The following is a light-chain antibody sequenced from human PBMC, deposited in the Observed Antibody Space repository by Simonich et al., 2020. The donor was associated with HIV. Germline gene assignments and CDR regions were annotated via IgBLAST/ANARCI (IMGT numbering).Light chain of an antibody. CDR3: QQYGRSPYT. CDR2: DAS. CDR1: QSVSSSY. J-gene: IGKJ2*01. Sequence: IVLTQSPGTLSLSLGERATLSCRASQSVSSSYLAWYQQKPGQAPRLLIYDASSRATGIPARFSGSGSGTDFTLTISRLEPEDFAVYYCQQYGRSPYTFGQGTKLEIK. V-gene: IGKV3-20*01.